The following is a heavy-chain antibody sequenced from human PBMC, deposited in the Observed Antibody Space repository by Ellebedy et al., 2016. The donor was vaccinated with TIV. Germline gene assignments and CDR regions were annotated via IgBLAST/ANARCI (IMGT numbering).Heavy chain of an antibody. Sequence: LSLTXXASGFTFSSYAMSWVRQAPGKGLEWVSTISGSGGSTYYTDSVKGRFTISRDNSKNTLYLQMNSLRAENTAVYYCVKQQLFPTYYFDYWGQGALVTVSS. J-gene: IGHJ4*02. D-gene: IGHD6-13*01. V-gene: IGHV3-23*01. CDR3: VKQQLFPTYYFDY. CDR2: ISGSGGST. CDR1: GFTFSSYA.